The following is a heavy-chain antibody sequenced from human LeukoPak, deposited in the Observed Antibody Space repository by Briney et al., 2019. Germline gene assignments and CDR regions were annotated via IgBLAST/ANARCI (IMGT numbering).Heavy chain of an antibody. CDR1: GFTFSSYA. J-gene: IGHJ4*02. CDR2: VWHDGSNR. Sequence: GGSLRLSCTAPGFTFSSYAIHWIRQDPGKGLEWVALVWHDGSNRYYSEAVKGRFTISRDNSKNTVYLQINSLRAEDTAVYYCARELFGSGSCPDYWGQGTRVTVSS. V-gene: IGHV3-33*01. CDR3: ARELFGSGSCPDY. D-gene: IGHD3-10*01.